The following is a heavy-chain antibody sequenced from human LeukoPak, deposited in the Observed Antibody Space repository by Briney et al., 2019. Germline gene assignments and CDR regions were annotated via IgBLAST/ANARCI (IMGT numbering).Heavy chain of an antibody. Sequence: GGSLRLSCAASGFTFSSYEMNWVRQAPGKGLEWVSYISSSGSTIYYADSVKGRFTISRDNAKNSLYLQMNSLRAEDTAVYYCARDRLHDAFDIWGQGTMVTVSS. V-gene: IGHV3-48*03. CDR2: ISSSGSTI. CDR1: GFTFSSYE. J-gene: IGHJ3*02. CDR3: ARDRLHDAFDI. D-gene: IGHD6-25*01.